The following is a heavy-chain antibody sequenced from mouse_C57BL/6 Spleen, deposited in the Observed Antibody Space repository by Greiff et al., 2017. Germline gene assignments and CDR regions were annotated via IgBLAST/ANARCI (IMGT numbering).Heavy chain of an antibody. D-gene: IGHD4-1*01. CDR2: IRSKSNNYAT. CDR1: GFSFNTYA. CDR3: VREGPNFYAMDY. V-gene: IGHV10-1*01. Sequence: EVQLVESGGGLVQPKGSLKLSCAASGFSFNTYAMNWVRQAPGKGLEWVARIRSKSNNYATYYADSVKDRFTISRDDSESMLYLQMNNLKTEDTAMYYCVREGPNFYAMDYWGQGTSVTVSS. J-gene: IGHJ4*01.